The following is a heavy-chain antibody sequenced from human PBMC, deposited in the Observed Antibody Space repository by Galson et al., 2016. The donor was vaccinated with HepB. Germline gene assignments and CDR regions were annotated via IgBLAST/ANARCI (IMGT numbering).Heavy chain of an antibody. CDR3: AKSLIVGPTMNWYFDL. V-gene: IGHV3-23*01. D-gene: IGHD1-26*01. CDR1: GFTFSSYV. J-gene: IGHJ2*01. CDR2: IGGSGGST. Sequence: SLRLSCAASGFTFSSYVMSWVRQAPGKGLEWVSGIGGSGGSTYYADSVKGRFTISRGNSKNTLYLQMNSLRAEDTAVYYCAKSLIVGPTMNWYFDLWGRGTLVTVSS.